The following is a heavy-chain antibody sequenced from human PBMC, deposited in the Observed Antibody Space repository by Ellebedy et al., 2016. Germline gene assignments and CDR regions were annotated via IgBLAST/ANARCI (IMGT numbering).Heavy chain of an antibody. D-gene: IGHD6-19*01. J-gene: IGHJ4*02. CDR1: GFSLSTSGVG. CDR2: IYWDDDK. V-gene: IGHV2-5*02. Sequence: SGPTLVKPTQTLTLTCTFSGFSLSTSGVGVGWIRQPPGKALEWLALIYWDDDKRYSPSLKSRLTITKDTSKSQVVLTMTNMDPVDTATYYCAHRRVAVAYIDNWGQGTLVTVSS. CDR3: AHRRVAVAYIDN.